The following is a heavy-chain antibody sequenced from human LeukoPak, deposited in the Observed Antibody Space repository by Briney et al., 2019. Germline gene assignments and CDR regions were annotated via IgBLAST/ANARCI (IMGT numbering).Heavy chain of an antibody. CDR2: ISGSGGST. Sequence: GGSLRLSCAASGFTFSSYAMSWVRQAPGKGLEWVSAISGSGGSTYYADSVKGRFTISRDSSKNTLYLQMNSLRAEDTAVYYCAKDSPSVEFCDYVWGRNELDYWGQGTLVTVSS. CDR3: AKDSPSVEFCDYVWGRNELDY. D-gene: IGHD3-16*01. V-gene: IGHV3-23*01. J-gene: IGHJ4*02. CDR1: GFTFSSYA.